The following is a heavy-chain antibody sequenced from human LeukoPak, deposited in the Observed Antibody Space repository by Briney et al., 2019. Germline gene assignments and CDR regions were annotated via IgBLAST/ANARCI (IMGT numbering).Heavy chain of an antibody. CDR1: GGSISSSNW. D-gene: IGHD3-10*01. J-gene: IGHJ5*02. V-gene: IGHV4-4*02. CDR3: ARKYYYGSGSYYFNWFDP. Sequence: PSGTLSLTCAVSGGSISSSNWWSWVRQPPGKGLEWIGEIYHSGSTNYNPSLKSRVTISVDKSKNQFSLKLSSVTAADTAVYYCARKYYYGSGSYYFNWFDPWGQGTLVTVSS. CDR2: IYHSGST.